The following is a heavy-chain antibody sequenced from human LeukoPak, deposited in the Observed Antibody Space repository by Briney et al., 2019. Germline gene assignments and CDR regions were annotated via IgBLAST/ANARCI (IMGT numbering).Heavy chain of an antibody. CDR3: AREPRIAARRVGWFDP. CDR1: GYTFTGYY. Sequence: GASVKVSCKASGYTFTGYYMHWVRQAPGQGLEWMGWINPNSGGTNYAQKFQGRVTMTRDTSISTAYMELSRLRSDDTAVYYCAREPRIAARRVGWFDPWGQGTLVTVSS. J-gene: IGHJ5*02. D-gene: IGHD6-6*01. CDR2: INPNSGGT. V-gene: IGHV1-2*02.